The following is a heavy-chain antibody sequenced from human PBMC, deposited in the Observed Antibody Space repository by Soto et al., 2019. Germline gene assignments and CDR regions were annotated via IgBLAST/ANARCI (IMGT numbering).Heavy chain of an antibody. CDR2: IYYSGST. V-gene: IGHV4-59*01. Sequence: SETLSLTCTVSGGSISSYYWSWIRQPPGKGLEWIGYIYYSGSTNYNPSLKSRVTISVDTSKNQFSLKLSSVTAADTAVYYCARDHYDFWSGPGGGMDVWGQGTTVTVS. D-gene: IGHD3-3*01. CDR3: ARDHYDFWSGPGGGMDV. CDR1: GGSISSYY. J-gene: IGHJ6*02.